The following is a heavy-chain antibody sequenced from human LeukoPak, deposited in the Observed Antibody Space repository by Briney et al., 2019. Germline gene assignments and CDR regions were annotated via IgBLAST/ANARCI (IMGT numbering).Heavy chain of an antibody. CDR2: ISSSGITI. CDR3: ARDGTMVNYPDYYYYYMDV. J-gene: IGHJ6*03. D-gene: IGHD3-10*01. V-gene: IGHV3-48*03. Sequence: GGSLRLSCAASGFTFSSYDMNWVRQAPGKGLEWVSYISSSGITIFYADSVKGRFTISRDNAKNSLYLQMNSLRAEDTAVYYCARDGTMVNYPDYYYYYMDVWGKGTTVTISS. CDR1: GFTFSSYD.